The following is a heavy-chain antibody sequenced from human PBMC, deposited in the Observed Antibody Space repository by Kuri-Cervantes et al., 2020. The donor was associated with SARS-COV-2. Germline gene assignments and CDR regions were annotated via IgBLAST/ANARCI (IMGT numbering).Heavy chain of an antibody. CDR2: IIPIFGTS. CDR3: ARVMPNYYDSNNLLLGYYYYGMDV. V-gene: IGHV1-69*13. CDR1: GGTFSSYA. D-gene: IGHD3-22*01. Sequence: SVKVSCKASGGTFSSYAISWVRQAPGQGLEWMGGIIPIFGTSNYAQKFQGRVTITADESTSTAYMELSSLRSEDTAVYYCARVMPNYYDSNNLLLGYYYYGMDVWGQGTTVTVSS. J-gene: IGHJ6*02.